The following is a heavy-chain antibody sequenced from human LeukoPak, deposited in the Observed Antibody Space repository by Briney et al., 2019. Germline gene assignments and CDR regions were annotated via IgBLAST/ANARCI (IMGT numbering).Heavy chain of an antibody. V-gene: IGHV3-9*03. CDR2: ISWNSGSI. CDR3: AKAELSSSSTAPYFDY. J-gene: IGHJ4*02. D-gene: IGHD6-6*01. Sequence: GGSLRLSCAASGFTFDDYAMHWVRQAPGKGLEWVSGISWNSGSIGYADSVKGRFTISGDNAKNSLYLQMNSLRAEDMALYYCAKAELSSSSTAPYFDYWGQGTLVTVSS. CDR1: GFTFDDYA.